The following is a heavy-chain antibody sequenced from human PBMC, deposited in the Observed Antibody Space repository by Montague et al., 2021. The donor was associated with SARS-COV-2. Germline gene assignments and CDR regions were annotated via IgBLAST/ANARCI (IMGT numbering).Heavy chain of an antibody. D-gene: IGHD1/OR15-1a*01. V-gene: IGHV4-39*02. J-gene: IGHJ3*02. CDR3: ARWGLNNAFDI. CDR2: IYFTRKT. Sequence: SETLSLTCSVSGDSISRSHYFWAWIRQPPGMGLEWIGSIYFTRKTYYHPSLKSRVTISIDTSKNHSSLRLSSVTAADSAVFYCARWGLNNAFDIWGLGTMITISS. CDR1: GDSISRSHYF.